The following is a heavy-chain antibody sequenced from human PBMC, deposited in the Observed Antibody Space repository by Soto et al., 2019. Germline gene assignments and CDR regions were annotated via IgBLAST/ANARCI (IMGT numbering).Heavy chain of an antibody. CDR2: ISSSSSYI. CDR3: ASDSQLWIWY. J-gene: IGHJ4*02. D-gene: IGHD5-18*01. V-gene: IGHV3-21*01. CDR1: GFTFSSYS. Sequence: GGSLRLSCAASGFTFSSYSMNWVRQAPGKGLEWVSSISSSSSYIYYADSVKGRFTISRDNAKNSLYLQMNSLRAEDTAVYYCASDSQLWIWYWGQGTLVTVSS.